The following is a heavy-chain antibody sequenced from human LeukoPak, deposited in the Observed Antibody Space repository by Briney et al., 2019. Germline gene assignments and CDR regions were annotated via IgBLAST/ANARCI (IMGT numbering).Heavy chain of an antibody. CDR1: GFTFSSYA. V-gene: IGHV3-23*01. CDR3: ARDRGGLTMIVPSDY. Sequence: GGSLRLSCAASGFTFSSYAMTWVRQAPGKGLEWVSAICSGGSAYYADSVKGRFTISRDNSKNTLYLHMNSLRAEDTAVYYCARDRGGLTMIVPSDYWGQGTLVTVSS. J-gene: IGHJ4*02. CDR2: ICSGGSA. D-gene: IGHD3-22*01.